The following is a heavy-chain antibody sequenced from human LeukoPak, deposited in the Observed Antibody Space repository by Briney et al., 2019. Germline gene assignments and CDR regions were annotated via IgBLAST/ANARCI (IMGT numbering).Heavy chain of an antibody. CDR1: GFSLSTSGVG. CDR2: IYWDDDK. V-gene: IGHV2-5*02. D-gene: IGHD6-19*01. CDR3: AHRPQIYSSGWSDAFDI. J-gene: IGHJ3*02. Sequence: SGPTLVNPTQTLTLTCTFSGFSLSTSGVGVGWIRQPPGKALEWLALIYWDDDKRYSPSLKSRLTITKDTSKNQVVLTMTNMDPVDTATYYCAHRPQIYSSGWSDAFDIWGQGTMVTVSS.